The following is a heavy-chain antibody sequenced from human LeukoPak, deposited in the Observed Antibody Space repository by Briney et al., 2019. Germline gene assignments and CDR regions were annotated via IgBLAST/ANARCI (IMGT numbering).Heavy chain of an antibody. D-gene: IGHD6-25*01. V-gene: IGHV4-34*01. CDR2: INHSGST. CDR1: GGSFSGYY. Sequence: PSETLSLTCAVYGGSFSGYYWSWIRQPPGKGLEWIGEINHSGSTNYNPSLKSRVTISVDTSKNQFSLRLSSVTAADTAVYYCARDRGATFDYWGQGTLVTVSS. J-gene: IGHJ4*02. CDR3: ARDRGATFDY.